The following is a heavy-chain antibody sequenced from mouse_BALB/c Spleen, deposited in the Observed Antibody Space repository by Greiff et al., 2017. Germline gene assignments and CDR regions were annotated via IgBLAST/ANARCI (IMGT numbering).Heavy chain of an antibody. D-gene: IGHD2-1*01. V-gene: IGHV1S81*02. Sequence: QVQLKQPGAELVKPGASVKLSCKASGYTFTSYYMYWVKQRPGQGLEWIGGINPSNGGTNFNEKFKSKATLTVDKSSSTAYMQLSSLTSEDSAVYYCTRRGYYGNSWYFDVWGAGTTVTVSS. CDR1: GYTFTSYY. CDR2: INPSNGGT. J-gene: IGHJ1*01. CDR3: TRRGYYGNSWYFDV.